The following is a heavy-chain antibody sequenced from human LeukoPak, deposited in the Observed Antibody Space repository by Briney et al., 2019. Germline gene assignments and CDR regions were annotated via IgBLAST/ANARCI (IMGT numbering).Heavy chain of an antibody. CDR3: ARRWNARLYNWFDP. J-gene: IGHJ5*02. CDR2: INPSGST. D-gene: IGHD1-1*01. Sequence: SETLSLTCAVYGGSFSGYYWNWIRQSPGKGLEWIGEINPSGSTSYNPSLKSRVTISVDTSKNHFSLKVSSVTAADTAVYYCARRWNARLYNWFDPWGQGTLVTVSS. V-gene: IGHV4-34*01. CDR1: GGSFSGYY.